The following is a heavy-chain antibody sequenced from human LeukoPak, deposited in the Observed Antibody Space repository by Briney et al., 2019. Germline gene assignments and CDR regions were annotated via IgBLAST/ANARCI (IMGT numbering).Heavy chain of an antibody. CDR1: GFTFSSYA. J-gene: IGHJ4*02. Sequence: GGSLRLSCAASGFTFSSYAMHWVRQAPGKGLEYVSAISSNGGSTYYANSVKGRFTISRDNSKNTLYLQMGSLRAEDMALYYCARVLGIAVAGRYDYWGQGTLVTVSS. CDR3: ARVLGIAVAGRYDY. CDR2: ISSNGGST. D-gene: IGHD6-19*01. V-gene: IGHV3-64*01.